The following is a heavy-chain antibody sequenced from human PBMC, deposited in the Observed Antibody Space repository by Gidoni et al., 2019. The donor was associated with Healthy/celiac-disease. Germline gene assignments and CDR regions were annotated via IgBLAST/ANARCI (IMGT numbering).Heavy chain of an antibody. CDR3: ARGRDDYIWGSYRYPMNAFDI. V-gene: IGHV4-34*01. CDR2: INHSGST. Sequence: YGGYYWSWIRQPPGKGLEWIGEINHSGSTNYNPSLKSRVTISVDTSKTQFSLKLSSVTAADTAVYYCARGRDDYIWGSYRYPMNAFDIWGQGTMVTVSS. CDR1: YGGYY. J-gene: IGHJ3*02. D-gene: IGHD3-16*02.